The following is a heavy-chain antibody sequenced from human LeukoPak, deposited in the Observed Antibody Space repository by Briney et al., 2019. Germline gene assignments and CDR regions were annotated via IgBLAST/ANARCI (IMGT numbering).Heavy chain of an antibody. Sequence: SQTLSLTCTVSGGSISSGGYYWSWIRQPPGKGLEWIGYIYHSGSTYYNPSLKSRVTISVDRSKNQFSLKLSSVTAADTAVYYCARALVRGVIERFDYWGQGTLVTVSS. D-gene: IGHD3-10*01. CDR3: ARALVRGVIERFDY. CDR1: GGSISSGGYY. J-gene: IGHJ4*02. CDR2: IYHSGST. V-gene: IGHV4-30-2*01.